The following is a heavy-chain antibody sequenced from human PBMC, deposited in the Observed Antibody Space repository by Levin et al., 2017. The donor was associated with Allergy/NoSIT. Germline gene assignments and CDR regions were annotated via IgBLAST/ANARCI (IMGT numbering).Heavy chain of an antibody. J-gene: IGHJ4*02. CDR3: ARDWSSRYGGYNY. V-gene: IGHV3-21*01. CDR2: ISSSSSYI. CDR1: GFTFSSYS. D-gene: IGHD5-12*01. Sequence: GGSLRLSCAASGFTFSSYSMNWVRQAPGKGLEWVSSISSSSSYIYYADSVKGRFTISRDNAKNSLYLQMNSLRAEDTAVYYCARDWSSRYGGYNYWGQGTLVTVSS.